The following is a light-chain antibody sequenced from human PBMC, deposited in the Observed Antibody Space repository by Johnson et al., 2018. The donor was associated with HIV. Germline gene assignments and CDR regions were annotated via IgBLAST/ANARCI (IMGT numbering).Light chain of an antibody. J-gene: IGLJ1*01. CDR1: SSNIENYF. CDR3: GIWDASLSPLYV. Sequence: QAVLTQPPSVSAAPGQKVTISCSGSSSNIENYFVSWYQQLPGAAPRLLIYEDYKRPSGIPDRFSGSKSGAPATLGITGLQTGDEADYYCGIWDASLSPLYVFGTGTTITVL. CDR2: EDY. V-gene: IGLV1-51*02.